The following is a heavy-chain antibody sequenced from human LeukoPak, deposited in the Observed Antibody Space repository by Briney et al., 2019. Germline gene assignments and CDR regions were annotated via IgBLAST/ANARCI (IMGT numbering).Heavy chain of an antibody. CDR1: GGSINSHY. V-gene: IGHV4-59*08. D-gene: IGHD6-19*01. CDR3: VRRDTGWNYFDY. CDR2: IYYTGKN. J-gene: IGHJ4*02. Sequence: KSSETLSLTCAVPGGSINSHYWGWIRQPPGKGLQWIGDIYYTGKNNYNPPLKSRVTISLDTSKDHLSLNLTSVLAADTAIYYCVRRDTGWNYFDYWGQGILVTVSS.